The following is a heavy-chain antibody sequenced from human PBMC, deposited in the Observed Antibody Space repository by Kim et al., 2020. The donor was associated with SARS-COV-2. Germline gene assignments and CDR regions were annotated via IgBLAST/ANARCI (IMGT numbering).Heavy chain of an antibody. D-gene: IGHD1-26*01. Sequence: SETLSLTCAVSGGSISSSNWWSWVRQPPGKGLEWIGEIYHSGSTNYNPSLKSRVTISVDKSKNQFSLKLSSVTAADTAVYYCARDSPGEGPIVGATRYYYYGMDVWGQGTTVTVSS. CDR1: GGSISSSNW. CDR2: IYHSGST. J-gene: IGHJ6*02. CDR3: ARDSPGEGPIVGATRYYYYGMDV. V-gene: IGHV4-4*02.